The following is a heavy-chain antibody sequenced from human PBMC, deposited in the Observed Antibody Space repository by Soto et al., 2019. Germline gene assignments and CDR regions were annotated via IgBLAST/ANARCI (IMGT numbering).Heavy chain of an antibody. Sequence: QVQLVQSGAEVKKPGASVKVSCKASGYTFTSYAMHWVRQAPGQRLEWMGWINAGNGNTKYSQKFQGRVTITRDTSAGTAYMELSSRRSEDTAVYYWARVGGGSYYVRGHFDYWGQGTLVTVAS. CDR3: ARVGGGSYYVRGHFDY. V-gene: IGHV1-3*01. CDR1: GYTFTSYA. CDR2: INAGNGNT. D-gene: IGHD1-26*01. J-gene: IGHJ4*02.